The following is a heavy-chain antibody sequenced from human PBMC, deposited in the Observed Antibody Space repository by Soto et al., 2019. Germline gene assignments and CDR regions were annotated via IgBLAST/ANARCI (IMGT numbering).Heavy chain of an antibody. CDR3: AKSYGEDYYYYGMDV. CDR1: GFTFSSYA. Sequence: GGSLRLSCAASGFTFSSYAMSWVRQAPGKGLKWVSAISGSGGSTYYADSVKGRFTISRDNSKNTLYLQMNSLRAEDTAVYYCAKSYGEDYYYYGMDVWGQGTTVTVSS. V-gene: IGHV3-23*01. J-gene: IGHJ6*02. D-gene: IGHD4-17*01. CDR2: ISGSGGST.